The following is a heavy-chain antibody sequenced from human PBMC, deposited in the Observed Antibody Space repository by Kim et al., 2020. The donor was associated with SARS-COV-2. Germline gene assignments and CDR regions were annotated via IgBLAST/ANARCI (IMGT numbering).Heavy chain of an antibody. J-gene: IGHJ3*02. V-gene: IGHV3-74*01. Sequence: GGSLRLSCAASGFTFSSYWMHWVRQAPGKGLVWVSRIISDGSSTNYADSVKGRFTISRDNAKNTLYLQMNSLRAEDTAVYYCARLDRGAFDIWGQGTMVTVSS. CDR1: GFTFSSYW. CDR3: ARLDRGAFDI. CDR2: IISDGSST. D-gene: IGHD3-10*01.